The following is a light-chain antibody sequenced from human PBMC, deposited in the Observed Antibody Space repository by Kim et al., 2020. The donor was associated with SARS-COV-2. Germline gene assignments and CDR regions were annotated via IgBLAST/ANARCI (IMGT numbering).Light chain of an antibody. J-gene: IGLJ1*01. CDR1: SSDVGSYNL. V-gene: IGLV2-23*02. Sequence: GQSITIPCTGTSSDVGSYNLVSWYQQHPGKAPKLMIYEVSKRPSGVSNRFSGSKSGNTASLTISGLQAEDEADYYCCSYAGSSTLVFGTGTKVTVL. CDR2: EVS. CDR3: CSYAGSSTLV.